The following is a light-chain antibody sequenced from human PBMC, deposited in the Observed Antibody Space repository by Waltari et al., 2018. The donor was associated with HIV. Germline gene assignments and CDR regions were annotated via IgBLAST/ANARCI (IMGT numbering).Light chain of an antibody. CDR3: QQYGYYPFT. CDR2: GVS. CDR1: EDVTNY. V-gene: IGKV1-16*01. J-gene: IGKJ3*01. Sequence: DIQMTQSPSSVSASVGDRVTITCRASEDVTNYLAWFQQKPGKAPKSLIYGVSNLQSGVPSRFSGGGSGTDFSLTISSLQPEDFGTYYCQQYGYYPFTFGPGTKVDI.